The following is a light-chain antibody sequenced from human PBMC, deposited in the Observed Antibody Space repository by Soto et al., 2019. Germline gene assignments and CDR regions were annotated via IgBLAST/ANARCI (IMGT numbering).Light chain of an antibody. Sequence: DIVMTQTPLSLSVTPGQPASISCKSSQSLLHRDGKTYLYWYLQKPGQSPQLLIHEGFNLLSGVPDRFSGSGSGTDFTLKISRVEAEDVGVYYCMQSIQLPKTFGQGTKVEIK. CDR2: EGF. V-gene: IGKV2D-29*02. J-gene: IGKJ1*01. CDR1: QSLLHRDGKTY. CDR3: MQSIQLPKT.